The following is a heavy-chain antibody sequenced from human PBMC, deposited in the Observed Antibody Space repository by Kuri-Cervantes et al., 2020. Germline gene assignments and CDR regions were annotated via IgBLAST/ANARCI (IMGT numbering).Heavy chain of an antibody. J-gene: IGHJ6*02. CDR1: GFTFSNFG. CDR3: ASDDYGMDV. CDR2: IWCDGSNK. Sequence: LSLTCAASGFTFSNFGMHWVRQAPGKGLEWVALIWCDGSNKYYADSVKGRFTISRDNSKNTLYLQMSSLRAEDTAVYYCASDDYGMDVWGQGATVTVSS. V-gene: IGHV3-33*01.